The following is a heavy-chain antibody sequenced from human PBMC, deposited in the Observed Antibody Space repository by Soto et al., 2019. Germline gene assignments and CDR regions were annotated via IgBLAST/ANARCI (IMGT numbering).Heavy chain of an antibody. CDR1: GGSFSGYY. V-gene: IGHV4-34*01. CDR2: INHSGST. D-gene: IGHD4-17*01. J-gene: IGHJ6*03. CDR3: ARVKTTVTTFYYYYYMDV. Sequence: SETLSLTCAVYGGSFSGYYWSWIRQPPGKGLEWIGEINHSGSTNYNPSLKSRVTISVDTSKNQFSLKLSSVTAADTAVYYCARVKTTVTTFYYYYYMDVWGKGTTVTAP.